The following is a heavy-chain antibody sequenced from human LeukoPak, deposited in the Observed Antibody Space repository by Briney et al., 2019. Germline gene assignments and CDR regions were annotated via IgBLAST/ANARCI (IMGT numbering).Heavy chain of an antibody. V-gene: IGHV3-30-3*01. D-gene: IGHD6-13*01. CDR1: GFTFNSYA. CDR3: ARDPQQLYYFDY. J-gene: IGHJ4*02. CDR2: ISYDGSNK. Sequence: GGSLRLSCAASGFTFNSYAMHWVRQAPGKGLEWVAVISYDGSNKYYADSVKGRFTISRDNSKNKLYLQMNSLRAEDTAVYYCARDPQQLYYFDYWGQGTLVTVSS.